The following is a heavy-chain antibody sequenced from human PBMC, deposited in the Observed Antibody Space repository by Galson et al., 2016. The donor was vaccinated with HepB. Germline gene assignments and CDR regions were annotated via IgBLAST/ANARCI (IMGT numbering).Heavy chain of an antibody. J-gene: IGHJ4*02. CDR2: VYYSGST. Sequence: SETLSFTCTVSGCSISSSGYYLGWILQLPGKGLQWIGSVYYSGSTYYNPSLNSRVTISVDTSRDQFSLKLSSVTAADTAVYYCARLLALLIVYWGQGTLVTVSS. V-gene: IGHV4-39*01. CDR3: ARLLALLIVY. D-gene: IGHD2-15*01. CDR1: GCSISSSGYY.